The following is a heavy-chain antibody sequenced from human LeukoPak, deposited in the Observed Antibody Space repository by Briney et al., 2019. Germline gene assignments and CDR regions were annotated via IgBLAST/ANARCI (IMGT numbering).Heavy chain of an antibody. Sequence: PGGSLRLSCAASGFTFSNAWMSWVRQAPGNGLEWLGRIKCKTDGGTTDYAAPVKGRFTISRDDSKNTLYLQMNSLKTEDTAVYYCVGYCSGGNRPNAFDIWGQGTMVTVSS. D-gene: IGHD2-15*01. V-gene: IGHV3-15*01. CDR3: VGYCSGGNRPNAFDI. J-gene: IGHJ3*02. CDR2: IKCKTDGGTT. CDR1: GFTFSNAW.